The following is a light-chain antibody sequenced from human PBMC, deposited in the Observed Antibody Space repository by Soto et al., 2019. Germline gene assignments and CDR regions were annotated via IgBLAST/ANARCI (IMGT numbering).Light chain of an antibody. CDR3: QQYSRYST. CDR2: DAS. V-gene: IGKV1-5*01. CDR1: QSISNW. Sequence: DIPMTQSPSTLSASVGDRVTITCRASQSISNWVAWYQQKPGKVPELLIYDASRLQSGVPLRFSGSGSGTEFTLTICSLQPDDFATYYSQQYSRYSTFGQGTKVEI. J-gene: IGKJ1*01.